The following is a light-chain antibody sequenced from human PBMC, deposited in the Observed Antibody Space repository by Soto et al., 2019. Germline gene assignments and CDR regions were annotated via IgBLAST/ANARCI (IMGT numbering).Light chain of an antibody. J-gene: IGLJ3*02. CDR2: EVN. CDR3: SSYSDSTTKVV. CDR1: SGDVGAYER. Sequence: QSVLTQPPSVSGSPGQSVTISCTGTSGDVGAYERVSWYQQSPGTAPRLLIYEVNRRPPGGPDRFSGSKSVNTASLTISGLQAEDEAEYYCSSYSDSTTKVVFGGGTKVTVL. V-gene: IGLV2-18*02.